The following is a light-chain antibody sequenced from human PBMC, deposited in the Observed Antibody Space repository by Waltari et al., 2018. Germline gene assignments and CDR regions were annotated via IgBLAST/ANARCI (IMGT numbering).Light chain of an antibody. V-gene: IGLV1-47*01. CDR1: RSNIGNNY. CDR2: RSN. CDR3: AAWDDSLNGVV. Sequence: QSVLTQPTSASGTPGQRVPIPCSGSRSNIGNNYVYWYQQLPETAPKLLMYRSNQRPSGVPVRFSGSKSGTSASLAISGLRSEDEADYYCAAWDDSLNGVVFGGGTKLTVL. J-gene: IGLJ2*01.